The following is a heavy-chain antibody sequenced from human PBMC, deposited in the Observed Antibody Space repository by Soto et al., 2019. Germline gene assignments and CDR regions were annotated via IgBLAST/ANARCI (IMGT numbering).Heavy chain of an antibody. D-gene: IGHD4-4*01. J-gene: IGHJ5*02. CDR3: ARVSMSTVSWGFDP. Sequence: PSETLSLTCAVSGDSITSNHWNWIRQPPGRGLEWIGYIYNSGTTKYNPSLKSRVIISVDTSKNQLSLKLSSVTAADTAVYYCARVSMSTVSWGFDPWGQGKLVTVS. CDR2: IYNSGTT. V-gene: IGHV4-59*01. CDR1: GDSITSNH.